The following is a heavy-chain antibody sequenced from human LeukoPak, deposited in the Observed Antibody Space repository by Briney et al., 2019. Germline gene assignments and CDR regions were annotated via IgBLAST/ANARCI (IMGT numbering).Heavy chain of an antibody. V-gene: IGHV3-23*01. CDR1: GFTFSSYA. Sequence: GGSLRLSCAASGFTFSSYAMSWVRQAPGKGLEWVSAISGSGGSTYYADSVEGRFTISRDNSKNTLYLQMNSLRAEDTAVYYCAKPRGVTMARGVIYDYWGQGTLVTVSS. CDR3: AKPRGVTMARGVIYDY. J-gene: IGHJ4*02. CDR2: ISGSGGST. D-gene: IGHD3-10*01.